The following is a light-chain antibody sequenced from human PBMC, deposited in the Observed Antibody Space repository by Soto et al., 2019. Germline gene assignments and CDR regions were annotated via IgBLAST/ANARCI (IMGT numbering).Light chain of an antibody. CDR3: QQRSSWPPKIT. J-gene: IGKJ3*01. V-gene: IGKV3D-20*02. CDR1: QSVSSSY. Sequence: EIVLTQSPGTLSLSPGESATLSCRASQSVSSSYLSWYQQKPGQAPRLLIHGTSDRATGIPDRFSGSGSGTDFTLTITSLEPEDFAVYYCQQRSSWPPKITFGPGTKVDIK. CDR2: GTS.